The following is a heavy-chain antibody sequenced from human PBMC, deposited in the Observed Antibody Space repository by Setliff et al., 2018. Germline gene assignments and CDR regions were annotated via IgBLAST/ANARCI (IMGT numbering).Heavy chain of an antibody. D-gene: IGHD3-10*01. J-gene: IGHJ4*01. CDR3: ARGSAGDNNSWYPYFFDS. V-gene: IGHV4-4*02. CDR2: ISHTGST. Sequence: SETLSLTCTVSDDFFNFGHWLSWVRQSPGRGLQWIGDISHTGSTNYNPSLRSQVTVSVDKSKNQFSLKVDSVTDAYTAVYFCARGSAGDNNSWYPYFFDSWGRGTLVTVSS. CDR1: DDFFNFGHW.